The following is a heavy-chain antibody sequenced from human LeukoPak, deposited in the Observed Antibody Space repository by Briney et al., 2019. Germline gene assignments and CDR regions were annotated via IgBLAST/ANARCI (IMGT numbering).Heavy chain of an antibody. CDR1: GGIFSSYG. CDR2: IIPIFGTA. V-gene: IGHV1-69*13. J-gene: IGHJ4*02. CDR3: ARGTYSSRSCGPDY. D-gene: IGHD6-13*01. Sequence: SVKVSCKASGGIFSSYGISWVRQAPGQGLEWMGGIIPIFGTANYAQKFQGRVTITADESTSTAYMELSSLRSEDTAVYYCARGTYSSRSCGPDYWGQGTLVTVSS.